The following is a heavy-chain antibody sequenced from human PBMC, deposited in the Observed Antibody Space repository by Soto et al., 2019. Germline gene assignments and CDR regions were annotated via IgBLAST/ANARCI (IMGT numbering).Heavy chain of an antibody. V-gene: IGHV4-59*08. CDR2: IYYSGST. J-gene: IGHJ6*03. CDR3: ASGTPTYYYGSGSYYNSYYYYYMDV. D-gene: IGHD3-10*01. Sequence: SETLSLTCTVSGGSISSYYWSWIRQPPGKGLEWIGYIYYSGSTNYNPSLKSRVTISVDTSKNQFSLKLSSVTAADTAVYYCASGTPTYYYGSGSYYNSYYYYYMDVWGKGTTVTVSS. CDR1: GGSISSYY.